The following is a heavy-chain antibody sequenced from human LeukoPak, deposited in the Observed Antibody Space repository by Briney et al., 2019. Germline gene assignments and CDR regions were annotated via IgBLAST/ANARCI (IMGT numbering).Heavy chain of an antibody. CDR1: GGSISSYY. CDR3: ARQDIYFDY. Sequence: SETLSLTCTVSGGSISSYYWSWIRQPPGKGLEWIGYIYYSGSTNYNPSLKSRVTISVDTSKNQFSLKPSSVTAADTAVYYCARQDIYFDYWGQGTLVTVSS. CDR2: IYYSGST. J-gene: IGHJ4*02. D-gene: IGHD2-15*01. V-gene: IGHV4-59*08.